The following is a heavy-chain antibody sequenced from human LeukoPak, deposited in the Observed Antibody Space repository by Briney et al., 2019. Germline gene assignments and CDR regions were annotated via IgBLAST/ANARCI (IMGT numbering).Heavy chain of an antibody. CDR2: TDPIGGST. D-gene: IGHD4-11*01. V-gene: IGHV1-46*01. CDR3: ARWTTTYLDY. J-gene: IGHJ4*02. Sequence: ASVKVPCKASGYTFINYYIHWVRQAPGQGLEWMGITDPIGGSTNYAQKFQGRVTMTRDTSTSTVYMELSSLRSEDSAVYYCARWTTTYLDYWGQGTLVTVSS. CDR1: GYTFINYY.